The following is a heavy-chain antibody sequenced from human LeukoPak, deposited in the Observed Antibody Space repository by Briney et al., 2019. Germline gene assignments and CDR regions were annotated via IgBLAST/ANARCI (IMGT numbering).Heavy chain of an antibody. CDR3: ARDQGIVVKLDAFDI. Sequence: PGGSLRLSCAASGFTFSSYSMNWVRQAPGKGLEWVSSISSSSSYIYYADSVKGRFTISRDNAKNSLYLQMNSLRAEDTAVYYCARDQGIVVKLDAFDIWGQGTMVTVSS. CDR1: GFTFSSYS. CDR2: ISSSSSYI. D-gene: IGHD3-22*01. V-gene: IGHV3-21*01. J-gene: IGHJ3*02.